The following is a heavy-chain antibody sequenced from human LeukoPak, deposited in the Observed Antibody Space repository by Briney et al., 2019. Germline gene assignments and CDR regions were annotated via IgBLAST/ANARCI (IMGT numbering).Heavy chain of an antibody. D-gene: IGHD5-12*01. J-gene: IGHJ4*02. CDR2: IYATGYT. Sequence: PSETLSLTCTVSGGSISSYYWNWIRQPVGKGLEWVGHIYATGYTKYTPSLKSRVTVQVDTSKNQFSLKLSSVTAADTAVYYCAREGNGYNTLGVDYWGQGTLVTVSS. CDR1: GGSISSYY. V-gene: IGHV4-4*07. CDR3: AREGNGYNTLGVDY.